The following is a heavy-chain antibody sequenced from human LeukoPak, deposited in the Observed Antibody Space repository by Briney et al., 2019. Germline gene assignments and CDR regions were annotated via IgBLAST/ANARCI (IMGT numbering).Heavy chain of an antibody. Sequence: ASVKVSCKASGYTFTSYAMHWVRQAPGQRLEWMGWINAGNGNTKYSQKFQGRVTITRDTSASTAYMELSSLRSEDTAVYYCAREPYSSSWYRDAFDIWGQGTMVTVSS. CDR2: INAGNGNT. J-gene: IGHJ3*02. D-gene: IGHD6-13*01. CDR3: AREPYSSSWYRDAFDI. V-gene: IGHV1-3*01. CDR1: GYTFTSYA.